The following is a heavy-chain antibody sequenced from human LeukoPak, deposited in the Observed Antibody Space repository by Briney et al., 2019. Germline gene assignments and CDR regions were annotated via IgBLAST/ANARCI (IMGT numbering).Heavy chain of an antibody. CDR3: ARHRIAARHHYYYGMDV. V-gene: IGHV5-51*01. D-gene: IGHD6-6*01. CDR2: IYPGDSDT. CDR1: GYSFTSYW. J-gene: IGHJ6*02. Sequence: GESLKISCKGSGYSFTSYWIGWVRQMPGKGLEWMGIIYPGDSDTRYSPSFQGQVTISADKSISTAYLQWSSLKASDTAMYYCARHRIAARHHYYYGMDVWGQGTTVTVPS.